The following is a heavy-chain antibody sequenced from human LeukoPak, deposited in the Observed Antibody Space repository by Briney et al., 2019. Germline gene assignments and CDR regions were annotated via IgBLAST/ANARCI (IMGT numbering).Heavy chain of an antibody. CDR2: ISSNGGST. D-gene: IGHD6-13*01. CDR1: GFIFRNYA. CDR3: AREIAAAAYYFDY. V-gene: IGHV3-64*01. Sequence: GVSLRLSCAASGFIFRNYAMHWVRQAPGKGLEYVSAISSNGGSTYYANSVKGRCTISRDNSKNTLYIQMGSPRPEDMAVYYCAREIAAAAYYFDYWGQGTLVTVSS. J-gene: IGHJ4*02.